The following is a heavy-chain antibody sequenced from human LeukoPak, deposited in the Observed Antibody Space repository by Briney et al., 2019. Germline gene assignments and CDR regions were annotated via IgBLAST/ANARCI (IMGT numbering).Heavy chain of an antibody. Sequence: GGSLRLSSAASGFTFSSYSMNWVRQAPGKGLEWVSSISSSSSYIYYAGSVKGRVTISRDDSKSAVSLLMNSLRAEDTAVYYCAKDFGDFFPPLFDSWGHGTLVTVSS. CDR1: GFTFSSYS. D-gene: IGHD4-17*01. CDR3: AKDFGDFFPPLFDS. V-gene: IGHV3-21*04. CDR2: ISSSSSYI. J-gene: IGHJ4*01.